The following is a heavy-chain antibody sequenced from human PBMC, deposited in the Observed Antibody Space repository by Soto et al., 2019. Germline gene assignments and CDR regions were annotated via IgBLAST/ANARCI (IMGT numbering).Heavy chain of an antibody. D-gene: IGHD3-22*01. CDR1: GGSFSGYY. V-gene: IGHV4-34*01. Sequence: QVQLQQWGAGLLKPSETLSLTCTVYGGSFSGYYWSWIRQPPGKGLEWIGEINHSGSTNYNPSLKSRVTISVDTSKNQFSLKLSSVTAADTAVYYCATFHYDSGGVSYFDYWGQGTLVTVSS. CDR2: INHSGST. CDR3: ATFHYDSGGVSYFDY. J-gene: IGHJ4*02.